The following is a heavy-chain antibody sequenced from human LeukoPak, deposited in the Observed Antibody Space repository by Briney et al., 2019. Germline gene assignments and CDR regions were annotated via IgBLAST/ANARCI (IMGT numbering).Heavy chain of an antibody. CDR3: ATDHSMANTAWWFDP. CDR2: INPSGTGT. CDR1: GYTTTNNY. Sequence: ASVKVSCKASGYTTTNNYMHWVRQAPGQGLVWMGVINPSGTGTSYAQKFQGRITMSRDTSTSTVYMELSSLRSEDTAFYYCATDHSMANTAWWFDPWGQGTLVTVSS. V-gene: IGHV1-46*01. D-gene: IGHD5-24*01. J-gene: IGHJ5*02.